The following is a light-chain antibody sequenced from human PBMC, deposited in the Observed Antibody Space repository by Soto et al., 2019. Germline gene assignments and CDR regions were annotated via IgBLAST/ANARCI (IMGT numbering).Light chain of an antibody. J-gene: IGKJ5*01. CDR1: QSIRSSY. CDR3: QQYGSSLPIT. CDR2: DAS. Sequence: EIVLTQSPGTLSLSPGERDTLSCRASQSIRSSYLAWYKQKPGQAPRLLIYDASSRATGIPDRFSGSGSVTDFTLTISRLDPEDFAVYYCQQYGSSLPITFGQGTRLEIK. V-gene: IGKV3-20*01.